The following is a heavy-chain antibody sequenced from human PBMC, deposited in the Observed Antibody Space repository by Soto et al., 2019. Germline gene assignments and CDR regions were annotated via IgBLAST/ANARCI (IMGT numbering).Heavy chain of an antibody. Sequence: EVHLLASGGGLVQPGGSLRLSCTASGFTFSSYAMTWVRQAPGRGLEGVSGITASGGRTFYADSVKCRFTISKDNSRSTLYLQMNSLRAEDTAVYYCAKETRDADYVRWFDSWGQGTLVTVSS. CDR2: ITASGGRT. J-gene: IGHJ5*01. D-gene: IGHD4-17*01. CDR1: GFTFSSYA. CDR3: AKETRDADYVRWFDS. V-gene: IGHV3-23*01.